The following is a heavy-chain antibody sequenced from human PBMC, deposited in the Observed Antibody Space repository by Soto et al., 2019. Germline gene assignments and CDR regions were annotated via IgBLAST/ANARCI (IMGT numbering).Heavy chain of an antibody. D-gene: IGHD6-19*01. Sequence: EVQLLESGGGLVQPGGSLRLSCAASGFTFSIYAMTWVRQAPGKGLEWVSSICGGGGGTYYADSVKGRFTISRDNSKDTLYRQLNSLRAEDTAVYYCARDASGWCAWGQGTLVPVSS. CDR1: GFTFSIYA. J-gene: IGHJ1*01. CDR2: ICGGGGGT. CDR3: ARDASGWCA. V-gene: IGHV3-23*01.